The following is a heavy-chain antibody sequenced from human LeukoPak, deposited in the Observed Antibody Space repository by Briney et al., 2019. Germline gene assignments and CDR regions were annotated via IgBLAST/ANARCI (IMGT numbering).Heavy chain of an antibody. J-gene: IGHJ4*02. CDR2: INTDGSST. Sequence: PGRSLRLSCAASGFTFSTYWMHWVRQAPGKGLVWVSRINTDGSSTTYADSVKGLFTLSRDNARNTLLLQMNSLRAEDTAVYYCARDPKNNYFDYWGQGTLVTVSS. CDR3: ARDPKNNYFDY. CDR1: GFTFSTYW. V-gene: IGHV3-74*01.